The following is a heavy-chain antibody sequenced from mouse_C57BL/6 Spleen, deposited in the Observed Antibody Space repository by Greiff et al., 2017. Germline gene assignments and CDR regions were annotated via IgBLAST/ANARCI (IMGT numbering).Heavy chain of an antibody. CDR1: GFTFSDYY. V-gene: IGHV5-16*01. Sequence: VQLKESEGGLVQPGSSMKLSCTASGFTFSDYYMAWVRQVPEKGLEWVANINYDGSSTYYLDSLKSRFIISRDNAKNILYLQMSSLKSEDTATYYCAREGTTVGYFDVWGTGTTVTVSS. D-gene: IGHD1-1*01. CDR3: AREGTTVGYFDV. J-gene: IGHJ1*03. CDR2: INYDGSST.